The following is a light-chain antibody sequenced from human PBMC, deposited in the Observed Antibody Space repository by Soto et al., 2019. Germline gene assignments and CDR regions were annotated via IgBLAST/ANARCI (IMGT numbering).Light chain of an antibody. CDR3: SAYAGSNSFVV. CDR1: NSDVGGYNF. Sequence: QSALTQPPSASGSPGQSVTISCTGTNSDVGGYNFVSWYQQYPGKVPKLMIYEVYKRPSGVPDRFSGSKSANTASLTVSGLQSEDEADYYCSAYAGSNSFVVFGGGTKLTFL. CDR2: EVY. J-gene: IGLJ2*01. V-gene: IGLV2-8*01.